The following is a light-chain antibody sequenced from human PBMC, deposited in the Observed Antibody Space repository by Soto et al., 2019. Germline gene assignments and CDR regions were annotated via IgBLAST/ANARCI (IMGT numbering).Light chain of an antibody. Sequence: AIQMTQSPSSLSASVGDRVTITCRASQSIANGLAWYQQKPGKAPKLLIYDASSLQSGVPSRFSGSGSGTDFTLTISSLQPEDFATYYCQQYNTYPWTFGQGTKVDIK. J-gene: IGKJ1*01. CDR2: DAS. V-gene: IGKV1-13*02. CDR1: QSIANG. CDR3: QQYNTYPWT.